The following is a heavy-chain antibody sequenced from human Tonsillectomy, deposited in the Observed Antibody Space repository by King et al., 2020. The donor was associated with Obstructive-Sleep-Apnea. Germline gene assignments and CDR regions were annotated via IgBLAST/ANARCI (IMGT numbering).Heavy chain of an antibody. CDR1: GFPFSDHY. CDR2: SRNKANSYTP. D-gene: IGHD3-16*02. CDR3: TRVSGGIIDY. Sequence: VQLVESGGGLVQPGGSLRLSCAASGFPFSDHYMDWVRQAPGEGLEWVGRSRNKANSYTPEYAASVKGRFTISRDESKNSLYLQMNSLKTEDTAVYYCTRVSGGIIDYWGHGTLVTVSS. V-gene: IGHV3-72*01. J-gene: IGHJ4*01.